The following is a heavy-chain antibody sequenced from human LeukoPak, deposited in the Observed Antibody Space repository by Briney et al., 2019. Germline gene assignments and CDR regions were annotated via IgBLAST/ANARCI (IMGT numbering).Heavy chain of an antibody. D-gene: IGHD3-22*01. V-gene: IGHV4-59*01. CDR2: IHYSGTT. J-gene: IGHJ5*02. CDR1: GGSLSSYY. CDR3: ARAGYYYDACGPFAP. Sequence: SETLSLTCTVSGGSLSSYYWNWIRQPRGKTREWIGYIHYSGTTNYNPSLKSRVTISQDMSKNQFSLKLSSVTAADTALYYCARAGYYYDACGPFAPWGQGILVTVSS.